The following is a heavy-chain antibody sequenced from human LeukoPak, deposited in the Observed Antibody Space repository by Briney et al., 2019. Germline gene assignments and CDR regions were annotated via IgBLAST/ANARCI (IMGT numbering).Heavy chain of an antibody. CDR2: INSDGSST. CDR3: ARVFGQQHPGFDP. Sequence: GGSLRLSCAASGFTFSSYWMHWVRQAPGKGLVWVSRINSDGSSTSYADSVKGRFTISRDNAKNTLYLQMNSLRAEDTAVYYCARVFGQQHPGFDPWGQGTLVTVSS. CDR1: GFTFSSYW. V-gene: IGHV3-74*01. D-gene: IGHD3/OR15-3a*01. J-gene: IGHJ5*02.